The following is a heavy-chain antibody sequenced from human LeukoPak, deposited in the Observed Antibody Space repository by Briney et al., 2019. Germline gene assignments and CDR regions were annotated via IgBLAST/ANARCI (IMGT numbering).Heavy chain of an antibody. J-gene: IGHJ4*02. V-gene: IGHV4-39*01. CDR2: IYYSGST. CDR3: ARQVVAVAGTGYSDY. CDR1: GGSIRSSSYY. D-gene: IGHD6-19*01. Sequence: PSETLSLTCTVSGGSIRSSSYYWGWIRQPPGKGLEWLGSIYYSGSTYYNASLKSRGTISVDTSKNQFSLKLNSVTAADTAVYFCARQVVAVAGTGYSDYWGQGTLVTVSS.